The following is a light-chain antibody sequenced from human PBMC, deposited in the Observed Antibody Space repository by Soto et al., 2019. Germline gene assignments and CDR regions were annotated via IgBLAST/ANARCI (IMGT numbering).Light chain of an antibody. CDR1: SSNIGTGYD. CDR3: QSFDSRLSGWV. CDR2: GNT. J-gene: IGLJ3*02. V-gene: IGLV1-40*01. Sequence: QSVLTQPPSVSGAPGQRVTISCTGSSSNIGTGYDVHWYQHLPGTAPKLVLHGNTDRPSGVPDRFSGSKSGTSASLAITGLQAEDDVDYYCQSFDSRLSGWVFGGGTQLTVL.